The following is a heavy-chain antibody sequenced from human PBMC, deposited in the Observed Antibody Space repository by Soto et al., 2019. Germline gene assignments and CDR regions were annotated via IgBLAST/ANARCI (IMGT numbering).Heavy chain of an antibody. J-gene: IGHJ5*02. CDR2: INAGNGNT. CDR1: GYTFTSYA. D-gene: IGHD2-15*01. CDR3: ARSRELGYCSGGSCAINWFDP. V-gene: IGHV1-3*01. Sequence: QVQLVQSGAEVKKPGASVKVSCKASGYTFTSYAMHWVRQAPGQRLEWMGWINAGNGNTKYSQKFQGRVTITRDTSASTAYMELRSLRYEDTAVYYCARSRELGYCSGGSCAINWFDPWGQGTLVTVSS.